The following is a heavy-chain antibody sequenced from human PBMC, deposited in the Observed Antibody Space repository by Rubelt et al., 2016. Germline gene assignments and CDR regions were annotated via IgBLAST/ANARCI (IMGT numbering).Heavy chain of an antibody. CDR1: GYTFTSYG. CDR3: ASMYSSSWYRGWFDP. D-gene: IGHD6-13*01. J-gene: IGHJ5*02. V-gene: IGHV1-18*01. Sequence: QVQLVQSGAEVKKPGASVKVSCKASGYTFTSYGISWVRQAPGQGLEWMGWISAYNGNTNYAKKLQGRVTRTTDTSTSTAYMELRSLRSDDTAVYYCASMYSSSWYRGWFDPWGQGTLVTVSS. CDR2: ISAYNGNT.